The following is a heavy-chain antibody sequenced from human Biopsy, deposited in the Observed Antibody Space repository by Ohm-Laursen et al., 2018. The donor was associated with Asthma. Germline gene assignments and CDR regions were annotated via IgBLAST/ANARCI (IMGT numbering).Heavy chain of an antibody. V-gene: IGHV3-30*07. CDR2: ISKDASTQ. Sequence: LSLTCASSGFSFSNFAIHWVRQAPGKGLEWVGVISKDASTQDYVDSVTGRFTISRDNSKNSLHLQMNSLRAEDTAVYFCARFVQAEEGVFWGRGTRVTVSS. D-gene: IGHD2-15*01. J-gene: IGHJ4*02. CDR3: ARFVQAEEGVF. CDR1: GFSFSNFA.